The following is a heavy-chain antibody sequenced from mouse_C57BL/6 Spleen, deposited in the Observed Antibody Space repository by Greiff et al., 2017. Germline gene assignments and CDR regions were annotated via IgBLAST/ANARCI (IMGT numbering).Heavy chain of an antibody. D-gene: IGHD2-3*01. V-gene: IGHV14-2*01. CDR2: IDPEDGET. CDR3: ARYDGYCSHWYCDV. Sequence: VQLQQSGAELVKPGASVKLSCTASGFNIKDYYMHWVKQRTEQGLEWIGRIDPEDGETKYAPKLQGKATITADTSSNPAYLQLTSLTSADTAVYYCARYDGYCSHWYCDVWGTGTSVTVSS. J-gene: IGHJ1*03. CDR1: GFNIKDYY.